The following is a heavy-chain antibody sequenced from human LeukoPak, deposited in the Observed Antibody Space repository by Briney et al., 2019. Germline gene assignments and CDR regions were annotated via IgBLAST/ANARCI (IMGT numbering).Heavy chain of an antibody. Sequence: SETLSLTCAVYGGSLTIYSWTWIRQPPGKSLEWVGEISPSGSTQYNPSLKSRVTISLDASKSQFYLKLNSVTAADTAVYYCARRVRSADYRLDYWGQGTLVTVSS. J-gene: IGHJ4*02. CDR3: ARRVRSADYRLDY. CDR1: GGSLTIYS. CDR2: ISPSGST. V-gene: IGHV4-34*01. D-gene: IGHD4-11*01.